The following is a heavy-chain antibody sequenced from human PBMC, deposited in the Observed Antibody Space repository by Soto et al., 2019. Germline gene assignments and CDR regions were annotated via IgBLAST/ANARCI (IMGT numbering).Heavy chain of an antibody. J-gene: IGHJ4*02. V-gene: IGHV3-48*02. Sequence: GGSLRLSCATSGFTFSSYSMNWVRQAPGKGLEWVSYISSSSSTIYYADSVKGRFTISRDNAKNSLYLQMNSLRDEDTAVYYCARVFLMPFVADYYFDYWGQGTLVTVSS. D-gene: IGHD2-21*01. CDR2: ISSSSSTI. CDR1: GFTFSSYS. CDR3: ARVFLMPFVADYYFDY.